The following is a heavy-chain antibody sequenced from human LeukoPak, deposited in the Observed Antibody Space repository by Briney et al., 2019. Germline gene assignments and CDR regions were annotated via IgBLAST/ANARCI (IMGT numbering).Heavy chain of an antibody. J-gene: IGHJ6*02. CDR3: ARLSFFYGLDV. D-gene: IGHD2/OR15-2a*01. Sequence: GGSLRLSCEASGFTFSNYAMSWVRQAPGKGLEWVANIKQDGNEKSVVDSMKGRFTISRDNVKNSLHLQMNSLKVEDTAVYFCARLSFFYGLDVWGQGTTVTVSS. V-gene: IGHV3-7*01. CDR2: IKQDGNEK. CDR1: GFTFSNYA.